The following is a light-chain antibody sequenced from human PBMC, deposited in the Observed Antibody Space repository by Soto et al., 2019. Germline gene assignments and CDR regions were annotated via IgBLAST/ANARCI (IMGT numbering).Light chain of an antibody. Sequence: EIVLTQSPAILSLSPGERATLSCRASQSVSTYLAWYQPIPGQAPRLLVYDAYNRATAIPARLIGSAAGTDSTLTISSLEAEDFAVYYCQQRTNWPMTFGQGTRLEI. V-gene: IGKV3-11*01. CDR1: QSVSTY. CDR3: QQRTNWPMT. CDR2: DAY. J-gene: IGKJ5*01.